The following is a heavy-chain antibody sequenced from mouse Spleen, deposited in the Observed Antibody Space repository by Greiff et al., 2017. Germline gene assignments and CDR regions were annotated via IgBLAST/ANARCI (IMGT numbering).Heavy chain of an antibody. CDR1: GYTFTSYT. D-gene: IGHD2-4*01. Sequence: VQLQQSGAELARPGASVKMSCKASGYTFTSYTMHWVKQRPGQGLEWIGYINPSSGYTNYNQKFKDKATLTADKSSSTAYMQLSSLTSEDSAVYYCARGEDDYDVGYAMDYWGQGTSVTVSS. CDR3: ARGEDDYDVGYAMDY. CDR2: INPSSGYT. V-gene: IGHV1-4*01. J-gene: IGHJ4*01.